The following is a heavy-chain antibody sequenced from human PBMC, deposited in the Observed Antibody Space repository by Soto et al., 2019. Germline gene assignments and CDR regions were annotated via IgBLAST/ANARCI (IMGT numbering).Heavy chain of an antibody. J-gene: IGHJ2*01. CDR3: ARVYNYGSYWYFDL. CDR2: IYHSGST. Sequence: QLQLQESGSGLVKPSQTLSLTCAVSGGSISSGGYSWSWIRQPPGKGLEWIGYIYHSGSTYYNPSLKSRVTISVDRSKNQFPLKLSSVTAADTAVYYCARVYNYGSYWYFDLWGRGTLVTVSS. D-gene: IGHD5-18*01. V-gene: IGHV4-30-2*01. CDR1: GGSISSGGYS.